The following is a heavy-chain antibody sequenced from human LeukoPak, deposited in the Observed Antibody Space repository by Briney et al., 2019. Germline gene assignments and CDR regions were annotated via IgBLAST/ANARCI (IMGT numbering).Heavy chain of an antibody. Sequence: GGSVSLSCSAYGFTFSRYAMHWVRQAPGRGLEYVSAISSNGDSTYYADSVKGRFTISRDNSRNTLHLQMSSLRVEDTGVYYCVKDSSSGSYFDYWGQGTLVTVSS. V-gene: IGHV3-64D*06. D-gene: IGHD3-10*01. CDR2: ISSNGDST. CDR3: VKDSSSGSYFDY. CDR1: GFTFSRYA. J-gene: IGHJ4*02.